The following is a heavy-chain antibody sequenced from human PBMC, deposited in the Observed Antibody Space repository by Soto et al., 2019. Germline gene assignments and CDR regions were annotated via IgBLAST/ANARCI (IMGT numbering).Heavy chain of an antibody. CDR2: INHSGST. J-gene: IGHJ4*02. CDR1: GGSFSGYY. D-gene: IGHD5-18*01. V-gene: IGHV4-34*01. Sequence: SETLSLTCAVYGGSFSGYYLSWIRQPPGKGLEWIGEINHSGSTNYNPSLKSRVTISVDTSKNQFSLKLSSVTAADTAVYYCARGPPRGYSYGFTDYWGQGTLVTVSS. CDR3: ARGPPRGYSYGFTDY.